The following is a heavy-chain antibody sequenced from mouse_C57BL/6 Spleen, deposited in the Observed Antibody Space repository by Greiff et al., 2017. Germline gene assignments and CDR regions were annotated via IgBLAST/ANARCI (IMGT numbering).Heavy chain of an antibody. Sequence: QVQLQQPGAELVRPGTSVKLSCKASGYTFTSYWMHWVKQRPGQGLEWIGVIDPSDSYTNYNQKFKGKATLSVDTSSNTDYMQLSSLTSEDSAVYYCARSTMVTTDWFAYWGQGTLVTVSA. CDR3: ARSTMVTTDWFAY. V-gene: IGHV1-59*01. CDR1: GYTFTSYW. CDR2: IDPSDSYT. D-gene: IGHD2-2*01. J-gene: IGHJ3*01.